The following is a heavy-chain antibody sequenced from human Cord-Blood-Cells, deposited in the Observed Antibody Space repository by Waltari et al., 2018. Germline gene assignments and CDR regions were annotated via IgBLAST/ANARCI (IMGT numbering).Heavy chain of an antibody. Sequence: QVQLVQSGAEVKKPGASVTGSCQASGYTFTGYYMHWVRQAPGQGLEWMGWINPNRGGTNYAQKFQGRVTMTRDTSISTAYMELSRLRSDDTAVYYCARAYCGGDCYFDYWGQGTLVTVSS. D-gene: IGHD2-21*01. CDR1: GYTFTGYY. CDR3: ARAYCGGDCYFDY. V-gene: IGHV1-2*02. CDR2: INPNRGGT. J-gene: IGHJ4*02.